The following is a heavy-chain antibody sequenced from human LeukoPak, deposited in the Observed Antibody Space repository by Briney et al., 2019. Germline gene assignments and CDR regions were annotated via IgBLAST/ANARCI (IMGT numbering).Heavy chain of an antibody. CDR2: IIPILGIA. CDR1: GGTFSSYA. Sequence: SVKVSCKASGGTFSSYAISWVRQAPGQGLEWMGRIIPILGIANYAQKFQGRVTITADKSTSTAYMELSSLRSEDTAVYYCASSWVPYGMDVWGQGTTVTVSS. D-gene: IGHD6-13*01. CDR3: ASSWVPYGMDV. V-gene: IGHV1-69*04. J-gene: IGHJ6*02.